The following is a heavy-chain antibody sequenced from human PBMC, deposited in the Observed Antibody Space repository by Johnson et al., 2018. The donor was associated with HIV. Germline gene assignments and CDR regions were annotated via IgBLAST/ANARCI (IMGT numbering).Heavy chain of an antibody. J-gene: IGHJ3*01. CDR2: ISWNSGSI. D-gene: IGHD6-19*01. Sequence: LVESGGGLVQPGRYLRLSCAASGFTFDDYAMHWVRQAPGKGLEWVSGISWNSGSIGYADSVKGRFTISRDNSKNTLYLQMNSLRAEDTAVYYCASGENSGWSRVWGQGTMVNVSS. CDR3: ASGENSGWSRV. CDR1: GFTFDDYA. V-gene: IGHV3-9*01.